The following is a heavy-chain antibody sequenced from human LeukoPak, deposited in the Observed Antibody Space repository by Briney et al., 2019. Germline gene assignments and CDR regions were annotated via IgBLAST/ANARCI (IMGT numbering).Heavy chain of an antibody. CDR2: ITSNGGST. CDR1: GFTFSSYT. CDR3: AGASRDGHIYDF. D-gene: IGHD5-24*01. Sequence: PGGSLRLSCAASGFTFSSYTMHWVRQAPGKGLEYVSAITSNGGSTFYAGSVKGRFTISRDNSKNTLYLQMGSLRAEDMAVYYCAGASRDGHIYDFWVQGTLVTVPP. J-gene: IGHJ4*02. V-gene: IGHV3-64*02.